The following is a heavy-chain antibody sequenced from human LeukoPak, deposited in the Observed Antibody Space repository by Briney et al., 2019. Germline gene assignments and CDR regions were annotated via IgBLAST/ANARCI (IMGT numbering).Heavy chain of an antibody. CDR2: MNPNSGNT. CDR3: ARGTYYYDSSGYYSDY. D-gene: IGHD3-22*01. V-gene: IGHV1-8*01. Sequence: ASVKVSCKASGYTLTSYHINWVRQAAGQGLEWMGWMNPNSGNTGYAQKFQGRVTMTRNTSISTAYMELSSLRSEDTAVYYCARGTYYYDSSGYYSDYWGQGTLVTVSS. CDR1: GYTLTSYH. J-gene: IGHJ4*02.